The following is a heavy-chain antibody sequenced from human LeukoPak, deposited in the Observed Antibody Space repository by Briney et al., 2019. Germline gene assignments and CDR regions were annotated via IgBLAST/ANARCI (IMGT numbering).Heavy chain of an antibody. J-gene: IGHJ4*02. Sequence: SGPTLVNPTQTLTLTCTFSGFLLSTSGVGVGWIRQPPGKALEWLALIYWDDDKRYSPSLKSRLTITKDTSKNQVVLTMTNMDPVDTATYYCAHGDFGSSYETYYFDYWGQGTLVTVSS. CDR1: GFLLSTSGVG. V-gene: IGHV2-5*02. CDR2: IYWDDDK. D-gene: IGHD6-13*01. CDR3: AHGDFGSSYETYYFDY.